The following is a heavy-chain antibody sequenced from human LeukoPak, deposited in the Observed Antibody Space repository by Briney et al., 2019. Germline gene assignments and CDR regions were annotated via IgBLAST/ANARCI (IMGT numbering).Heavy chain of an antibody. CDR1: GFTFTSSA. V-gene: IGHV1-58*01. Sequence: GASVKVSCKASGFTFTSSAVQWVRQARGQRLEWIGWIVVGNGNTNYAQKFQERVTITRDMSTSTAYMELSSLRSEDTAVYYCAAVPRHYYGMDVWGQGTTVTVSS. J-gene: IGHJ6*02. CDR3: AAVPRHYYGMDV. CDR2: IVVGNGNT.